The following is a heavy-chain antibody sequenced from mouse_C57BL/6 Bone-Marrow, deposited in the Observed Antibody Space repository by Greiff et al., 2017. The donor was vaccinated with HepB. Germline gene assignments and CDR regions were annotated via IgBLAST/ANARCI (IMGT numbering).Heavy chain of an antibody. CDR1: GYTFTSYW. V-gene: IGHV1-69*01. D-gene: IGHD1-1*01. J-gene: IGHJ2*01. CDR3: ARSICITTVVGGD. CDR2: IDPSDSYT. Sequence: QVQLQQPGAELVMPGASVKLSCKASGYTFTSYWMHWVKQRPGQGLEWIGEIDPSDSYTNYNQKFKGKSTLTVDKSSSTAYMQLSSLTSEDSAVYYCARSICITTVVGGDWGQGTTLTVSS.